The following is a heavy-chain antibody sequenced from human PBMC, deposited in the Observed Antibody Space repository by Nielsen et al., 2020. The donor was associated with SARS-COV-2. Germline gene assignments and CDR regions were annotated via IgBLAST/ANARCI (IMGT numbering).Heavy chain of an antibody. CDR1: GFTVSSNY. Sequence: GESLKISCAASGFTVSSNYMSWVRQAPGKGLEWVSVIYSGGSTYYADSVKGRFTISRDNSKNTLYLQMNSLRAEDTAVYYCAKGGGLWFGESYYDYWGQGTLVTVSS. CDR3: AKGGGLWFGESYYDY. V-gene: IGHV3-53*01. D-gene: IGHD3-10*01. CDR2: IYSGGST. J-gene: IGHJ4*02.